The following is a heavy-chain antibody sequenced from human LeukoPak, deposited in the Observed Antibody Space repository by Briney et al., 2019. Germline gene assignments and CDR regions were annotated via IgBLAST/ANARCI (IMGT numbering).Heavy chain of an antibody. CDR1: GCSFTTYW. J-gene: IGHJ3*02. Sequence: GGALKSSCKASGCSFTTYWIGWGRQMSGKGLEGMCIIYPGDSDIRYSPSFQGQVTISADKSISTAYLQWSSLKAADTAMYYCARHVLPPYTAMGFDAFDIWGQGTMVTVSS. CDR3: ARHVLPPYTAMGFDAFDI. V-gene: IGHV5-51*01. D-gene: IGHD5-18*01. CDR2: IYPGDSDI.